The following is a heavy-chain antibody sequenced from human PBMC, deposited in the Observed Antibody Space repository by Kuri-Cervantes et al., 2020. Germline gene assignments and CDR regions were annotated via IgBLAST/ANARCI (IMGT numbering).Heavy chain of an antibody. CDR2: INPNSGGT. CDR1: GYTFTGHY. V-gene: IGHV1-2*04. Sequence: ASVKVSCKASGYTFTGHYMHCVRQAPGQGLEWMGWINPNSGGTNYAQKFQGWVTMTRDTSISTAYMELSRLRSDDTAVYYCARDPVGNNWFDPWGQGTLVTVSS. D-gene: IGHD4-23*01. CDR3: ARDPVGNNWFDP. J-gene: IGHJ5*02.